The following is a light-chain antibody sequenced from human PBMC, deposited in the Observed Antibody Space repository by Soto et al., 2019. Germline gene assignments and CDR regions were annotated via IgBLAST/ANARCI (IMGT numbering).Light chain of an antibody. Sequence: ESVLTQSPGTLSLSPGERATLSCRASQSVTSSYLAWYQQKPGQAPRLLIYGASSRATCIPDRFSGSGSGTVFTLTISRLEPEDFSVYYCQQYGSSPRTFGQGTKVEIK. J-gene: IGKJ1*01. CDR2: GAS. V-gene: IGKV3-20*01. CDR1: QSVTSSY. CDR3: QQYGSSPRT.